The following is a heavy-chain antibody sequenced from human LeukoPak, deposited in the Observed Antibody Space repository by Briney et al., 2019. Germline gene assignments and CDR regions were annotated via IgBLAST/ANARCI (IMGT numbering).Heavy chain of an antibody. V-gene: IGHV3-11*06. CDR3: ARGPYSSNWYVDY. Sequence: GGSLRLSCAASGFTFSDYYMSWIRQAPGKGLEWVSYISSSSSYTNYADSVKGRFTISRDNAKNSLYLQRNSLRAEDTAVYYCARGPYSSNWYVDYWGQGTLVTVAS. D-gene: IGHD6-13*01. CDR1: GFTFSDYY. CDR2: ISSSSSYT. J-gene: IGHJ4*02.